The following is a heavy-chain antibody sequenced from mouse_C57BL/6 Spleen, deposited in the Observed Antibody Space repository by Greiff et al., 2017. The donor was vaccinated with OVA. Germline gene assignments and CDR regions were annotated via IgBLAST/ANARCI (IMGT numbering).Heavy chain of an antibody. CDR3: ASHYYAMDY. CDR1: GYTFTSSW. J-gene: IGHJ4*01. Sequence: VPLPPSGAELAQPFSSVKLSCTASGYTFTSSWMHWVKQRPGQGLEWIGYINPSSGYTKYNQKFKDKATLTADKSSSTAYMQLSSLTYEDSSVYYCASHYYAMDYWGQGTSVTVSS. V-gene: IGHV1-7*01. CDR2: INPSSGYT.